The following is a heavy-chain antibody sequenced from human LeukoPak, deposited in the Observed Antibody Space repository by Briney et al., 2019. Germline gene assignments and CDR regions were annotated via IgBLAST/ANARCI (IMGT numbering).Heavy chain of an antibody. CDR2: IRSSGSTI. CDR1: GGSFSDYY. CDR3: ARYIRGLYSSGIDY. D-gene: IGHD6-19*01. Sequence: LSLTCAVYGGSFSDYYMSWIRQAPGKGLEWVSYIRSSGSTIYYADSVKGRFTISRDNAKNSLYLQMNSLRAEDTAVYYCARYIRGLYSSGIDYWGQGTLVTVSS. J-gene: IGHJ4*02. V-gene: IGHV3-11*01.